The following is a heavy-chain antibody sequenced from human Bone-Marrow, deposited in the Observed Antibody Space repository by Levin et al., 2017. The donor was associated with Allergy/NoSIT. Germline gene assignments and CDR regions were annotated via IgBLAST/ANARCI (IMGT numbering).Heavy chain of an antibody. Sequence: PAASVKVSCKASGYTFTSYAMHWVRQAPGQRLEWMGWINAGNGNTKYSQKFQGRVTITRDTSASTAYMELSSLRSEDTAVYYCARVTLQILYWWCMPPGFYFDYWGQGTLVTVSS. V-gene: IGHV1-3*01. CDR1: GYTFTSYA. CDR3: ARVTLQILYWWCMPPGFYFDY. CDR2: INAGNGNT. D-gene: IGHD2-8*02. J-gene: IGHJ4*02.